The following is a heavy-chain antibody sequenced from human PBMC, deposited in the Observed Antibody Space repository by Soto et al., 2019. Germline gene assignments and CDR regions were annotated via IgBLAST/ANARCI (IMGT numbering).Heavy chain of an antibody. CDR2: LSGSGTST. V-gene: IGHV3-23*01. Sequence: GGSLRLSSASSRFRFVNYAMNWVRQAPGKGLEWVSGLSGSGTSTYDADSVKGRSTSSRDNSRDTLFLQTNSLPADDTAVYFCAKPPTNGGWCIRFDSWGQGALVTVSS. CDR3: AKPPTNGGWCIRFDS. D-gene: IGHD6-19*01. CDR1: RFRFVNYA. J-gene: IGHJ4*02.